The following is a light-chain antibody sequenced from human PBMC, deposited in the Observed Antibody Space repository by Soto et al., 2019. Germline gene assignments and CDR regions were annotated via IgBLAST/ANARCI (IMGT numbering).Light chain of an antibody. V-gene: IGLV1-44*01. J-gene: IGLJ2*01. CDR2: AND. CDR1: RSNIGGNA. CDR3: AVWDDNLKGL. Sequence: QSVLTQPPSMSGTPGQRVTISCSGSRSNIGGNAVTWYQQVPGTAPELLIYANDQRPSGVSDRFSGSKSATSASLAISGLQSEDEADYYCAVWDDNLKGLFGGGTKLTVL.